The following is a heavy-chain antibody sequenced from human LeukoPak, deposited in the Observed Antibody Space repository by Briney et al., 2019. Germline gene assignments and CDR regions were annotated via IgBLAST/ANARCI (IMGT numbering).Heavy chain of an antibody. CDR1: GGSISSYY. J-gene: IGHJ4*02. V-gene: IGHV4-59*08. Sequence: PSETLSLTCTVSGGSISSYYWSWIRQPPGKGLEWIGYIYYSGSTNYNPSLKSRVTISVDTSKNQFSLKLSSVTAADTAVYYCARHRRFLEWLLSAVDYWGQGTLVTVSS. D-gene: IGHD3-3*01. CDR2: IYYSGST. CDR3: ARHRRFLEWLLSAVDY.